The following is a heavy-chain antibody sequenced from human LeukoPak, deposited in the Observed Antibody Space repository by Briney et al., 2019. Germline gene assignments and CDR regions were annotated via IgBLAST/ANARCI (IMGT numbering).Heavy chain of an antibody. J-gene: IGHJ2*01. V-gene: IGHV4-39*01. CDR3: ARSSGGNSVNWYFDL. CDR2: IFYSGST. D-gene: IGHD4-23*01. CDR1: GGSISSSSFH. Sequence: SETLSLTCTVSGGSISSSSFHWGCIRQPPGKGLEWIGSIFYSGSTYYNPSLKSRVTISVDTSNNQLSLKLSLVTAADPSVYNCARSSGGNSVNWYFDLWGRGTLVTVSS.